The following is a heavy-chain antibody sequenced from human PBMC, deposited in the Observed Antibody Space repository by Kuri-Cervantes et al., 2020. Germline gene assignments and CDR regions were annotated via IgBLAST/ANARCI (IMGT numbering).Heavy chain of an antibody. CDR1: GFTFNTYS. CDR3: ARDYGDYYGGRTFDI. CDR2: ISSTSSYI. Sequence: GGSLRLSCAASGFTFNTYSINWVRQAPGKGLEWVSSISSTSSYIYYADSVQGRFTISRDNAKNSLYLQMNSLRAEDTAVYYCARDYGDYYGGRTFDIWGQGTLVTVSS. V-gene: IGHV3-21*01. D-gene: IGHD4-17*01. J-gene: IGHJ4*02.